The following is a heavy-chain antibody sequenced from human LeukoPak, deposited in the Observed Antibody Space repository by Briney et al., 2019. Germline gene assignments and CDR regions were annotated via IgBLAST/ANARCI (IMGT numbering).Heavy chain of an antibody. J-gene: IGHJ2*01. CDR1: GGSISSSSYY. CDR2: IYYSGST. D-gene: IGHD4-17*01. Sequence: SETLSLTCTVSGGSISSSSYYWGWIRQPPGKGLEWIRSIYYSGSTYYNPSLKSRVTISVDTSKNQFSLKLSSVTAADTAVYYCARTVTYWYFDLWGRGTLVTVSS. V-gene: IGHV4-39*01. CDR3: ARTVTYWYFDL.